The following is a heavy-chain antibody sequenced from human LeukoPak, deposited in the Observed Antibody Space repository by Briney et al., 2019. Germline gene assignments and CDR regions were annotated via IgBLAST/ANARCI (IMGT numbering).Heavy chain of an antibody. CDR1: GGSLSGYY. CDR2: GGDRGGT. Sequence: SETLSLTCAVYGGSLSGYYWSWIRQSPGKGLEWIGEGGDRGGTKYSPSLKSRVTISADTSKSQFSLKLTSVTAADTALYYCAKNGQTGFSFDPWGQGTLVTVSS. D-gene: IGHD3-9*01. CDR3: AKNGQTGFSFDP. J-gene: IGHJ5*02. V-gene: IGHV4-34*01.